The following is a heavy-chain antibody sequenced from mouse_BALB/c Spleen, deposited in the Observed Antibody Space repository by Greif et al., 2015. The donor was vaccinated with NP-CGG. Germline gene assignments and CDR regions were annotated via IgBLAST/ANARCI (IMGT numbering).Heavy chain of an antibody. V-gene: IGHV5-12-1*01. D-gene: IGHD2-1*01. CDR2: ISSGGGST. J-gene: IGHJ3*01. Sequence: EVKLMESGGGLVKPGGSLKLSCAASGFAFSSYDMSWVRQTPEKRLEWVAYISSGGGSTYYPDTVKGRFTISRDNAKNTPYLQMSSLKSEDTAMYYCARYGNWFAYWGQGTLVTVSA. CDR1: GFAFSSYD. CDR3: ARYGNWFAY.